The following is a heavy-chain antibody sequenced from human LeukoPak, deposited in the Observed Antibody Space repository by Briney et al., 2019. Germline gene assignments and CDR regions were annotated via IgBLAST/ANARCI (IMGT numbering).Heavy chain of an antibody. CDR3: ARLGATDAFDI. D-gene: IGHD1-26*01. CDR1: GYIFTSYA. V-gene: IGHV1-3*01. CDR2: VNVANGNT. Sequence: ASVKVSCKASGYIFTSYAIHWVRQAPGQTIEWVGWVNVANGNTKYSQKFQGRVTITRDTSASTAYMDLSSLRSEDTAVYYCARLGATDAFDIWGQGTMVTVSS. J-gene: IGHJ3*02.